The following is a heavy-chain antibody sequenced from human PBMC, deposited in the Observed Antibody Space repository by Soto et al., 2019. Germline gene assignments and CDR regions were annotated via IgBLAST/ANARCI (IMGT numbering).Heavy chain of an antibody. CDR1: GGSISSSSYY. CDR2: IYYSGST. D-gene: IGHD3-22*01. CDR3: ASSTYYYDSSGYWGWFDP. V-gene: IGHV4-39*01. J-gene: IGHJ5*02. Sequence: PSETLSLTCTVSGGSISSSSYYWGWIRQPPGKGLEWIGSIYYSGSTYYNPSLKSRVTISVDTSKNQFSLKLSSVTAADTAVYYCASSTYYYDSSGYWGWFDPWGQGTLVTVSS.